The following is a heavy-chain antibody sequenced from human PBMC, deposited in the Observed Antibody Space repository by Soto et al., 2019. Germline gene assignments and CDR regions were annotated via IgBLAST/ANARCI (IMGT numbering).Heavy chain of an antibody. V-gene: IGHV1-69*06. Sequence: QVQLVQSGAEAKKPGSSVQVSCTTSGGTFSSYAISWVRQAPGQGLEWVGGIVHVFRTTNYAQKYQGRVTITAATSTYTVLMELTGLRFGFTAFYYCARGGNNSTWSHLLDRSALHVLSQVPTVAVSS. D-gene: IGHD2-2*01. CDR2: IVHVFRTT. J-gene: IGHJ6*02. CDR1: GGTFSSYA. CDR3: ARGGNNSTWSHLLDRSALHV.